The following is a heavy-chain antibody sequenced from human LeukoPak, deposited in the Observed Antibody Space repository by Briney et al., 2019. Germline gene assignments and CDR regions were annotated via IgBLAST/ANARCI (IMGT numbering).Heavy chain of an antibody. Sequence: SVKVSCKASGGTFSSYAISWVRQAPGQGLEGMGGIIPIFGTANYAQKFQGRVTITTDESTSTAYMELSSLRSEDTAVYYCARGYCSGGSCFDHFDYWGQGTLVTVSS. CDR2: IIPIFGTA. CDR3: ARGYCSGGSCFDHFDY. J-gene: IGHJ4*02. CDR1: GGTFSSYA. V-gene: IGHV1-69*05. D-gene: IGHD2-15*01.